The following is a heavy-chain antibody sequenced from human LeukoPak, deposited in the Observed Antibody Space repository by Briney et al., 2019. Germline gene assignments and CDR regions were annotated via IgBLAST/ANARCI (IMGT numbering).Heavy chain of an antibody. D-gene: IGHD6-19*01. V-gene: IGHV3-33*01. J-gene: IGHJ4*02. CDR1: GFTFSSYG. CDR2: IWYDGSNK. Sequence: GGSLRLSCAAPGFTFSSYGMHWVRQAPGKGLEWVAVIWYDGSNKYYADSVKGRFTISRDNSKNTLSLQMNSLRAEDTAVYYCARGHLYSSGWYDYWGQGTLVTVSS. CDR3: ARGHLYSSGWYDY.